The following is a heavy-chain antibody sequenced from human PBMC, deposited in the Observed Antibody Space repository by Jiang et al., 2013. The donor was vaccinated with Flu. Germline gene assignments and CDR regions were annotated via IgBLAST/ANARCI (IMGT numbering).Heavy chain of an antibody. CDR2: ISYDGSNK. D-gene: IGHD6-13*01. Sequence: GFTFSSYAMHWVRQAPGKGLEWVAVISYDGSNKYYADSVKGRFTISRDNSKNTLYLQMNSLRAEDTAVYYCARNGEEQQLGDAFDIWGQGTMVTISS. J-gene: IGHJ3*02. CDR3: ARNGEEQQLGDAFDI. CDR1: GFTFSSYA. V-gene: IGHV3-30*04.